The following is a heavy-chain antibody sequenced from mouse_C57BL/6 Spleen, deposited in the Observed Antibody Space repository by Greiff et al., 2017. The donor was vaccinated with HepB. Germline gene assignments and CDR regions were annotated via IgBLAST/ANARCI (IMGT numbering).Heavy chain of an antibody. J-gene: IGHJ4*01. V-gene: IGHV5-9-1*02. CDR2: ISSGGDYI. CDR1: GFTFSSYA. D-gene: IGHD2-10*01. Sequence: EVKLMESGEGLVKPGGSLKLSCAASGFTFSSYAMSWVRQTPEKRLEWVAYISSGGDYIYYADTVKGRFTISRDNARNTLYLQMSSLKSEDTAMYYCTRAYYGNYLYYAMDYWGQGTSVTVSS. CDR3: TRAYYGNYLYYAMDY.